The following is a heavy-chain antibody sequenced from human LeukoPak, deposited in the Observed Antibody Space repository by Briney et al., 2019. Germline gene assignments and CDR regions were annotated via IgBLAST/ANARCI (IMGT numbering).Heavy chain of an antibody. CDR2: GDYSGGT. CDR1: GDSFTSVTDY. V-gene: IGHV4-39*07. Sequence: SETLSLTCTVSGDSFTSVTDYWAWIRQPPGKGLEWIASGDYSGGTYYNPPLESRVAISADMSKNQISLKLTSVTGADTAVYYCAGERGEEYSSGWYKTNYFYNWGQGIRVTVSS. J-gene: IGHJ4*02. D-gene: IGHD6-19*01. CDR3: AGERGEEYSSGWYKTNYFYN.